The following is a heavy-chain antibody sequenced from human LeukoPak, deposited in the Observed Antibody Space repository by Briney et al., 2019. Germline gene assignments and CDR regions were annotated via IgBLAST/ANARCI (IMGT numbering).Heavy chain of an antibody. V-gene: IGHV1-18*04. CDR1: GYTFTSYG. J-gene: IGHJ6*04. D-gene: IGHD3-10*01. CDR3: ARGVWFGESSHYYYYYGMDV. Sequence: ASVKVSCKASGYTFTSYGISWVRQAPGQGLEWMGWISAYNGNTNYAQKLQGRVTMTTDTSTSTAYMELRSLRSDDTAVYYCARGVWFGESSHYYYYYGMDVWGKGTRSPSPQ. CDR2: ISAYNGNT.